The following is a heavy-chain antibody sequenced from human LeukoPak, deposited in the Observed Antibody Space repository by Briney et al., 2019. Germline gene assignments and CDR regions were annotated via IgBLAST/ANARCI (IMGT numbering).Heavy chain of an antibody. CDR2: ISYDGSNK. Sequence: SGGSLRLSCAASGFTFNDYGMHWVRQAPGKGLEWVAVISYDGSNKYSADSVKGRFTISRDNSKNTLYLQMNSLRAEDTAVYYCAKDEDYGDYVLSYWGQGTLVTVSS. CDR3: AKDEDYGDYVLSY. V-gene: IGHV3-30*18. J-gene: IGHJ4*02. CDR1: GFTFNDYG. D-gene: IGHD4-17*01.